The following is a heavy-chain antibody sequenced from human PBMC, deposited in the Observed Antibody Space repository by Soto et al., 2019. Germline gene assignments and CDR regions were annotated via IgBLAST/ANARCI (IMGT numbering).Heavy chain of an antibody. CDR2: VSGSGGST. J-gene: IGHJ3*02. CDR1: GFTFISFA. CDR3: AKDFGYNYGYDAFDI. D-gene: IGHD5-18*01. Sequence: GGSMRLPCAASGFTFISFAMIWIRQAPGKGLEWVSGVSGSGGSTYCVDSVKGRFTISRDNSKNTLYLQMNSLRAEDTAVYYCAKDFGYNYGYDAFDIWVQGTMVTVSS. V-gene: IGHV3-23*01.